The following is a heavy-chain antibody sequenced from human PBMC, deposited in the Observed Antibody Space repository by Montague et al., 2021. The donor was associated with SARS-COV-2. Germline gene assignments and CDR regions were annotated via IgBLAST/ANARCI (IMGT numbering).Heavy chain of an antibody. Sequence: SETLSLTCTVSGGSVNSSSYYWGWIRQPPGKGLEWIGSIFYTGSTYYNPSLKSRVTISVDTSKNQFSLKLSSVTAADTAVYYCARHITGSGNAFDIWGQGTMVTVSS. D-gene: IGHD3-10*01. CDR3: ARHITGSGNAFDI. J-gene: IGHJ3*02. V-gene: IGHV4-39*01. CDR2: IFYTGST. CDR1: GGSVNSSSYY.